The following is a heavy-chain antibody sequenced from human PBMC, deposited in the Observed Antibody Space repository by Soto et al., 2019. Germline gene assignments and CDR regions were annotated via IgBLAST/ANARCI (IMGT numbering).Heavy chain of an antibody. CDR3: ASGASGNYR. Sequence: EVQLVESGGGLVQPGGSLRLSCAASGFTVSSNYMTWVRQAPGKGLEWVSNIYSGGTTSYADSVKGRFTISRDNSKNTLFLQMNCLRDDDTAVYYCASGASGNYRWGQGTLVTVS. D-gene: IGHD3-10*01. CDR2: IYSGGTT. J-gene: IGHJ4*02. V-gene: IGHV3-66*01. CDR1: GFTVSSNY.